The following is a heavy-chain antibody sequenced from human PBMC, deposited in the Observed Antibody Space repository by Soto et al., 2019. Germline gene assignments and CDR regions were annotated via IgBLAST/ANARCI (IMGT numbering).Heavy chain of an antibody. V-gene: IGHV3-9*01. CDR1: GFTFDDYA. CDR3: AKHARAWGGPYYCGY. Sequence: GGSLRLSCAASGFTFDDYAMHWVRQAPGRGPEWVSGISWNSGNIVYADSVKGRFTISRDNPKNSLYLQMNSLRHEDTPSYYCAKHARAWGGPYYCGYWGRRTLVTV. CDR2: ISWNSGNI. J-gene: IGHJ4*02. D-gene: IGHD3-3*01.